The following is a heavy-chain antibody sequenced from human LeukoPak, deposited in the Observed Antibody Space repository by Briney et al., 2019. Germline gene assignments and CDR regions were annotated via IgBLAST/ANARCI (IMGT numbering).Heavy chain of an antibody. Sequence: SETLSLTCTVSGASISSYHWSWIRQPPGKGLEWIGYMYYSGSTNYNPSLKSRVTMSLDTSKSQFSLKLRSVTAADTAIYYCARKDGDYWGQGTLVTVSS. D-gene: IGHD5-24*01. CDR3: ARKDGDY. CDR1: GASISSYH. CDR2: MYYSGST. J-gene: IGHJ4*02. V-gene: IGHV4-59*01.